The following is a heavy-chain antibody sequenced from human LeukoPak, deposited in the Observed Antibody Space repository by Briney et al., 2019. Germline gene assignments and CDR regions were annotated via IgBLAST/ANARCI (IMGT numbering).Heavy chain of an antibody. J-gene: IGHJ6*02. V-gene: IGHV3-30*18. CDR3: AKDNVGATDYYYYGVDV. Sequence: PGGSLRLSCAASGFTFTSYGRHWVRQAPGKALEWVAVISYDGSNKYYADSVKGRFTISRDNSKNTLYLQMNSLRAEDTAVYYCAKDNVGATDYYYYGVDVWGQGTTVTVSS. CDR1: GFTFTSYG. D-gene: IGHD1-26*01. CDR2: ISYDGSNK.